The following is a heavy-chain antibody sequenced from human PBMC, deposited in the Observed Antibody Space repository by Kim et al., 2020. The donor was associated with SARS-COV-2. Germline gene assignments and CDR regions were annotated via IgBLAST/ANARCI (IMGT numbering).Heavy chain of an antibody. V-gene: IGHV3-30*18. CDR1: GFTFSNYG. Sequence: GGSLRLSCAASGFTFSNYGMHWVRQAPGKGLEWVAVISHDGSKDYYEDSVKGRFTISRDSSKNKLYLEMNSLRAEDTAVYYCAKGFGGGALDYWGQGTRV. J-gene: IGHJ4*02. CDR2: ISHDGSKD. D-gene: IGHD3-10*01. CDR3: AKGFGGGALDY.